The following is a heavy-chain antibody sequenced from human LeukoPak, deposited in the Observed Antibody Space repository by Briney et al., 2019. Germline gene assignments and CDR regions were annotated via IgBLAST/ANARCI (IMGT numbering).Heavy chain of an antibody. V-gene: IGHV3-23*01. D-gene: IGHD4-17*01. Sequence: GGSLRLSCAASGFTLSSYGMSWVRQAPGKGLEWVSAISGSGGSTYYADSVKGRFTISRDNSKNTLYLQMNSLRAEDTAVYYCAKDGDYGDSDYYYYYMDVWGKGTTVTISS. CDR3: AKDGDYGDSDYYYYYMDV. CDR2: ISGSGGST. CDR1: GFTLSSYG. J-gene: IGHJ6*03.